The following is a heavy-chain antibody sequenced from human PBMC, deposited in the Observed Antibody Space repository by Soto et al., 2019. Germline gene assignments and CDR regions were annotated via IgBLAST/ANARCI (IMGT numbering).Heavy chain of an antibody. CDR2: IYGSGRGI. D-gene: IGHD2-21*01. J-gene: IGHJ4*02. CDR3: AKDAVYNDGLWLMDH. V-gene: IGHV3-23*05. CDR1: GLPHSNFA. Sequence: GGSLRLSCTASGLPHSNFAMMWVRQAPGKGLECVSGIYGSGRGIEYTDSVKGRFTISRDNSKNTVYLQMTDLRADDTAVYYCAKDAVYNDGLWLMDHWGQGTQVTVSS.